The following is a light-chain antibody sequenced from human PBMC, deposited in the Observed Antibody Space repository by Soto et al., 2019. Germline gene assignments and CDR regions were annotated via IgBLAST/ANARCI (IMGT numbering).Light chain of an antibody. J-gene: IGLJ1*01. Sequence: QSALTQPASVSGSPGQSITISCTGTSSDVGGYNSVSWYQQYPGKAPKLMIHDVSNRPSGVSDRFSGPKSGNTASLTISGLQPEDEADYYCSSYTTSISYVFGSGTKVTVL. CDR2: DVS. V-gene: IGLV2-14*03. CDR3: SSYTTSISYV. CDR1: SSDVGGYNS.